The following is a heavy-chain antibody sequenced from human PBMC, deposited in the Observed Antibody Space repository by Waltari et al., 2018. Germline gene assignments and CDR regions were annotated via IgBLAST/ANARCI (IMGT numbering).Heavy chain of an antibody. CDR2: ISSSGSTI. CDR3: ARDLMGYFDY. J-gene: IGHJ4*01. V-gene: IGHV3-48*03. D-gene: IGHD3-10*01. CDR1: GFTFSSYE. Sequence: EVQLVESGGGLVQPGGSLRLSCAASGFTFSSYEMHWVRQAPGKGLEWVSYISSSGSTIYYADSVKGRYTNSRDNAKNSLYLQMNSLRAEDTAVYYCARDLMGYFDYWGHGTLVTGSS.